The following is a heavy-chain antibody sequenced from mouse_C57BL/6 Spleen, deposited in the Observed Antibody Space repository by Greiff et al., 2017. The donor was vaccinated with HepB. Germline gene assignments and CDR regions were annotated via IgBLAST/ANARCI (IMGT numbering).Heavy chain of an antibody. J-gene: IGHJ1*03. V-gene: IGHV1-26*01. CDR1: GYTFTDYY. CDR3: ARGGYSPIDV. Sequence: VQLQQSGPELVKPGASVKISCKASGYTFTDYYMNWVKQSHGKSLEWIGDINPNNGGTCYNQKFKGKATLTVDKSSSTAYMELRSLTSEDSAVYYCARGGYSPIDVWGTGTTVTDSS. CDR2: INPNNGGT. D-gene: IGHD2-12*01.